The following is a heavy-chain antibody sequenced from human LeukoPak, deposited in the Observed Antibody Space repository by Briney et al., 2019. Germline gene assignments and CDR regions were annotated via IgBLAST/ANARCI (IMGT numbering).Heavy chain of an antibody. CDR1: GGSFSGYY. V-gene: IGHV4-34*01. D-gene: IGHD3-10*01. Sequence: PSETLSPTCAVYGGSFSGYYWSWIRQPPGKGLEWIGEINHSGSTNYNPSLKSRVTISVDTSKNQFSLKLSSVTAADTAVYYCARHMDWFGDLEIDYWGQGTLVTVSS. J-gene: IGHJ4*02. CDR2: INHSGST. CDR3: ARHMDWFGDLEIDY.